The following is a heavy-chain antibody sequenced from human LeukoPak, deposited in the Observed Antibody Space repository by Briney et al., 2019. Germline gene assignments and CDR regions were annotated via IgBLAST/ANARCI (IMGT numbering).Heavy chain of an antibody. CDR2: IDWDADK. V-gene: IGHV2-70*11. CDR3: ARMGCGSYPNFFDY. J-gene: IGHJ4*02. Sequence: ESGPTLVNPTQTLTLTCSFSGFSPSTSGMCVSWIRQPPGKALEWLARIDWDADKYYSTSLKTRLTISKDTSKNQVVLTMTNMDPVDTASYYCARMGCGSYPNFFDYWGQGILVTVSS. D-gene: IGHD1-26*01. CDR1: GFSPSTSGMC.